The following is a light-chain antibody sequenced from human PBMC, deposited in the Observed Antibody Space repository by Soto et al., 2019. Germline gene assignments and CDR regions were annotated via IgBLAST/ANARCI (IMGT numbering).Light chain of an antibody. CDR1: SSNIGSNT. CDR3: AAWDDSLNGLYV. V-gene: IGLV1-44*01. CDR2: SNT. J-gene: IGLJ1*01. Sequence: QSVLTQPPSASGTPGQRVTISCSGSSSNIGSNTVNWYQQLPGTAPKLLIYSNTQRPSGVPDRFSGSKSGTSASLAISGLQSEDEADYYCAAWDDSLNGLYVFGTGTKV.